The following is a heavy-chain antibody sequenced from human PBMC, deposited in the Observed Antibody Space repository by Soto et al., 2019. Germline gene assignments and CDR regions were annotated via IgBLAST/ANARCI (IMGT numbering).Heavy chain of an antibody. CDR3: AKDARVLISSIAVAGTGIDY. Sequence: GSLRLSCATSGFTFSSYAMSWVRQAPGKGLEWVSAISGSGGSTYYADSVKGRFTISRDNSKNTLYLQMNRLRAEDTAVYYCAKDARVLISSIAVAGTGIDYWGQGTLVTVYS. CDR2: ISGSGGST. J-gene: IGHJ4*02. V-gene: IGHV3-23*01. D-gene: IGHD6-19*01. CDR1: GFTFSSYA.